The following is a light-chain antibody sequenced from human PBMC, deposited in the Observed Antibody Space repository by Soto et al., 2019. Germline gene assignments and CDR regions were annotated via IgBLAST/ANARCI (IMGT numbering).Light chain of an antibody. V-gene: IGKV3-15*01. CDR1: QSVNSQF. CDR3: QQYYNWPRT. Sequence: IVLTQSPDTLSLSPWERATLSCRASQSVNSQFFAWHQQKPGQAPRPLIYGASTRATGIPDRFSGSGSGTEFTLSISSLQSEDFVVYYCQQYYNWPRTFGQGTKVDIK. J-gene: IGKJ1*01. CDR2: GAS.